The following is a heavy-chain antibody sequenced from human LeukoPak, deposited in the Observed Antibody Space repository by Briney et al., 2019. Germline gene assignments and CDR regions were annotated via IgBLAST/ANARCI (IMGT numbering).Heavy chain of an antibody. J-gene: IGHJ6*03. CDR2: IRYDGSNK. CDR1: GFTFSSYG. Sequence: PGGSLRLSCAASGFTFSSYGMHWVRRAPGKGLEWVAFIRYDGSNKYYADSVKGRFTISRDNSKNTLYLQMNSLRAEDTAVYYCARSMVRETYYMDVWGKGTTVTVSS. V-gene: IGHV3-30*02. D-gene: IGHD3-10*01. CDR3: ARSMVRETYYMDV.